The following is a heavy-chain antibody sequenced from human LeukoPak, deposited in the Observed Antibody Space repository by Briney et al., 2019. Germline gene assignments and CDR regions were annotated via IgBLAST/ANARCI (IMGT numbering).Heavy chain of an antibody. CDR3: ARVKYYMDL. CDR2: IFPGDSDT. V-gene: IGHV5-51*01. J-gene: IGHJ6*03. Sequence: GASLQICGQASGSIFTSYWIGCVRPLPGKVLEWMGIIFPGDSDTRYSPSFQGQVTISADKSISTAYLQWNSLKASDSAMYYCARVKYYMDLWGKGTTVTVSS. CDR1: GSIFTSYW.